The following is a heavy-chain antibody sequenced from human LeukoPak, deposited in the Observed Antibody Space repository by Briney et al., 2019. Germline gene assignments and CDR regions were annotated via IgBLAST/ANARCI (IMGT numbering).Heavy chain of an antibody. CDR3: VRYPYYDSSGYYLDY. V-gene: IGHV3-33*01. D-gene: IGHD3-22*01. Sequence: GGSLRLSCAASGFTFSSYGMHWVRQAPGKGLEWVAVILSDGSKEFYTDSVKGRFTISRDNSKNSLYLQMNSLRAEDTAVYYCVRYPYYDSSGYYLDYWGQGTLVTVSS. CDR2: ILSDGSKE. CDR1: GFTFSSYG. J-gene: IGHJ4*02.